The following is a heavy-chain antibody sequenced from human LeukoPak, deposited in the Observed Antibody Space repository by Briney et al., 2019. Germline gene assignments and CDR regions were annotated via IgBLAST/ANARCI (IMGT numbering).Heavy chain of an antibody. CDR2: ISSGSNTI. Sequence: GGSLRLACVASGFAFSSYSINWVRQAPGKGLEWVSFISSGSNTIHYADSVEGRFTVSRDNAKNSLYLQMNSLRAEDTAVYYCARGGKYSSSSSDFWGQGTLVTVSS. CDR3: ARGGKYSSSSSDF. J-gene: IGHJ4*02. D-gene: IGHD6-6*01. CDR1: GFAFSSYS. V-gene: IGHV3-48*01.